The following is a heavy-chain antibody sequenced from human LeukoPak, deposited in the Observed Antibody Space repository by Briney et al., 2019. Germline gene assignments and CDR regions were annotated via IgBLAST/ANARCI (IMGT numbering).Heavy chain of an antibody. CDR3: ARRYSSNWYVRYFDY. Sequence: PSETLSLTCAVYRGSFSNYYWSWIRQPPGKGLEWIGEINHSGGTNYNPSLKSRVTISEDTSKKQFSLKLGSVTAADTAVYYCARRYSSNWYVRYFDYWGQGTLVTVSS. V-gene: IGHV4-34*01. J-gene: IGHJ4*02. D-gene: IGHD6-13*01. CDR2: INHSGGT. CDR1: RGSFSNYY.